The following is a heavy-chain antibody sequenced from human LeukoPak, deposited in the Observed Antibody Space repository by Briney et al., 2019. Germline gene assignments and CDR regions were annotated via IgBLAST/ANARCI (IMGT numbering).Heavy chain of an antibody. V-gene: IGHV3-23*01. CDR3: AKDLGYKTYYYDSSGYQPAFDY. J-gene: IGHJ4*02. D-gene: IGHD3-22*01. CDR1: GFTFSSYA. CDR2: ISGSGGST. Sequence: GASLRLSCAASGFTFSSYAMSWVRQAPGKGLEWVSAISGSGGSTYYADSVKGRFTISRDNSKNTLYLQMNSLRAEDTAVYYCAKDLGYKTYYYDSSGYQPAFDYWGQGTLVAVSS.